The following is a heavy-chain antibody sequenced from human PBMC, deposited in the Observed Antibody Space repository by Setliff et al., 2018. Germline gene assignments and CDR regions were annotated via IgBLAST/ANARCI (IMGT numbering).Heavy chain of an antibody. V-gene: IGHV1-18*01. CDR1: GYSFTSCG. J-gene: IGHJ6*02. CDR2: ISALNGNT. D-gene: IGHD3-3*01. Sequence: ASVKVSCKASGYSFTSCGISWVRQAPGQGPQWMGWISALNGNTNYAQNLQDRVTMTTDTSTSTAYMELRTLRSDDTAVYYCARDVLEWQRLGNYYYNGMDVWGQGTTVTVSS. CDR3: ARDVLEWQRLGNYYYNGMDV.